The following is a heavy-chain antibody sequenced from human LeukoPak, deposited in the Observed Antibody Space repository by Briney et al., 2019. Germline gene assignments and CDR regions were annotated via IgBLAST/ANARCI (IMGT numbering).Heavy chain of an antibody. D-gene: IGHD5-12*01. CDR2: IKQDGSEK. Sequence: GGSLRLSCAASGFTFTNAWMSWVRQAPGKGLEWVANIKQDGSEKYYVDSVKGRFTISRDNAKNSLYLQMNSLRAEDTAVYYCARLGYSGYDWGANYYYYYMDVWGKGTTVTVSS. V-gene: IGHV3-7*01. CDR1: GFTFTNAW. J-gene: IGHJ6*03. CDR3: ARLGYSGYDWGANYYYYYMDV.